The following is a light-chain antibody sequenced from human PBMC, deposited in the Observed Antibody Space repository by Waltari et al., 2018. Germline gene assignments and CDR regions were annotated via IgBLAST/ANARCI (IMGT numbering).Light chain of an antibody. V-gene: IGLV3-19*01. J-gene: IGLJ3*02. Sequence: SSELTQDPAVSVALGQTVRITCQGDSLRSHYASWSQQKPGQAPGLVIYGKNNRPPGIPDRFSGSSSGNTASLTITGAQAEDEADYYCNSRDSSGNHWVFGGGTKLTVL. CDR1: SLRSHY. CDR2: GKN. CDR3: NSRDSSGNHWV.